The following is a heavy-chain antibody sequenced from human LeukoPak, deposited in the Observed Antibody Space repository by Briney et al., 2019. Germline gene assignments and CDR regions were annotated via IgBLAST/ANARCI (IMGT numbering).Heavy chain of an antibody. Sequence: SETLSLTCSVSGGSMNTFYWTWIRQPAGKGLGWIGRVYTSGFTKYNPSFRSRVSMSVDTSKKQLSLMLTSLTAADTAVYYCARETLVGTTNYFDYWGQGALVTVSS. D-gene: IGHD1-14*01. CDR3: ARETLVGTTNYFDY. CDR1: GGSMNTFY. CDR2: VYTSGFT. J-gene: IGHJ4*02. V-gene: IGHV4-4*07.